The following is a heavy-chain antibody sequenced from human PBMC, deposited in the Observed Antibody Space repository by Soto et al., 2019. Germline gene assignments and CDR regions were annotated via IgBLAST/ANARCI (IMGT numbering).Heavy chain of an antibody. CDR3: AKYFGGGTGYYFDY. J-gene: IGHJ4*02. V-gene: IGHV3-43*01. CDR2: ISWAGGST. D-gene: IGHD2-15*01. CDR1: GFTFDDYT. Sequence: GGSLRLSCAASGFTFDDYTMHWVRQAPGKGLEWVSLISWAGGSTYYADSVKGRFTISRDNSKNSLYLQMNSLRTEDTALYYCAKYFGGGTGYYFDYWGQGTLVTVSS.